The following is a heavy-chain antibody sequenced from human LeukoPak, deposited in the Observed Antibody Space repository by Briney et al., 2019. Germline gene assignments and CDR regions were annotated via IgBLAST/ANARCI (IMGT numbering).Heavy chain of an antibody. CDR3: ARVRYSGSYYGHDAFDI. CDR2: IYRSGST. Sequence: SETLSLTCAVSGGSISSSNWWSWVRQPPGKGLEWIGEIYRSGSTNYNPSLKSRVTMSVDKSKNQFSLKMTSVTAADTAVYYCARVRYSGSYYGHDAFDIWGQGTMVTVSS. V-gene: IGHV4-4*02. J-gene: IGHJ3*02. D-gene: IGHD1-26*01. CDR1: GGSISSSNW.